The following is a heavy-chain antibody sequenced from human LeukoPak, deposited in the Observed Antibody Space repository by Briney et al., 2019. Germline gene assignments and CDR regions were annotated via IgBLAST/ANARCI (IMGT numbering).Heavy chain of an antibody. CDR2: FDPEDGET. Sequence: ASVKVSCKVSGYTLTELSMHWVRQAPGNGLEWMGGFDPEDGETIYAQTFQGRVTMTEDTSTDTANMELSSLRSEDTAVYYCATEMDGGYDYWGQGTLVTVSS. V-gene: IGHV1-24*01. CDR3: ATEMDGGYDY. D-gene: IGHD4-23*01. J-gene: IGHJ4*02. CDR1: GYTLTELS.